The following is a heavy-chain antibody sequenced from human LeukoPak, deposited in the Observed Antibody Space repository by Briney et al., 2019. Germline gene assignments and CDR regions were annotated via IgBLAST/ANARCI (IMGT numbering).Heavy chain of an antibody. CDR3: AREDYDSSGYPNLGYYFDY. D-gene: IGHD3-22*01. V-gene: IGHV1-46*03. CDR2: INPSGGST. CDR1: GYTFTSYY. Sequence: GASVKVSCXASGYTFTSYYMHWVRQAPGQGLEWMGIINPSGGSTSYAQKFQGRVTMTRDTSTSTVYMELSSLRSEDTAVYYCAREDYDSSGYPNLGYYFDYWGQGTLVTVSS. J-gene: IGHJ4*02.